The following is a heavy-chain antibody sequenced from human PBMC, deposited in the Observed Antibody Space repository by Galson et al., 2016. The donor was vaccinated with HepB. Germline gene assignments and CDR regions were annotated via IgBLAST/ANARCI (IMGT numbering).Heavy chain of an antibody. D-gene: IGHD3-16*01. CDR1: GFTFSSYA. CDR3: AKDVENFGPPYGLDV. Sequence: SLRLSCAASGFTFSSYAMNWVRQAPGKGLEWVSGTTGSGGTTYYADAVKGRFTISRADSKNTLYRAMTRLQVEDTAVYYCAKDVENFGPPYGLDVWGQGTPVTVSS. CDR2: TTGSGGTT. J-gene: IGHJ6*02. V-gene: IGHV3-23*01.